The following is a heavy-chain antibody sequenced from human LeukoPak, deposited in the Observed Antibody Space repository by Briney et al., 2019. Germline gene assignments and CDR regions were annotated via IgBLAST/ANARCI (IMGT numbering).Heavy chain of an antibody. V-gene: IGHV3-30*04. CDR2: ISYDGSNK. Sequence: GGSLRLSCAASGFTFSSDAMHWVRQAPGQGLEWGAVISYDGSNKYYADSVKGRFTISRDNSKNTLYLQMHSLRAEDTAVYDCARDQLESIAAASYCMDVWGQGTTVTVSS. CDR1: GFTFSSDA. CDR3: ARDQLESIAAASYCMDV. J-gene: IGHJ6*02. D-gene: IGHD6-13*01.